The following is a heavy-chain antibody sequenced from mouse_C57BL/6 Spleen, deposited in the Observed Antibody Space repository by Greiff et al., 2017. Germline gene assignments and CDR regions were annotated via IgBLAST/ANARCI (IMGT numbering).Heavy chain of an antibody. V-gene: IGHV1-20*01. CDR1: GYSFTGYF. Sequence: VQLQQSGPELVKPGDSVMISCKASGYSFTGYFMNWVMQSHGKSLEWIGRINPYNGDTFYNQKFKGKATLTVDKSSSTAHMELRSLTSEDSAVYYCARSGSYDGYSLWYFDVWGTGTTVTVSS. D-gene: IGHD2-3*01. J-gene: IGHJ1*03. CDR3: ARSGSYDGYSLWYFDV. CDR2: INPYNGDT.